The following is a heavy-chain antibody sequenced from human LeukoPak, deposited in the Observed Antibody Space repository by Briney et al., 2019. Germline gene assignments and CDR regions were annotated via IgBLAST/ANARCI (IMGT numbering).Heavy chain of an antibody. D-gene: IGHD2-2*01. J-gene: IGHJ6*03. Sequence: ASVKVSRKASGYTCTSYDINWVRQATGQGLEWMGWMNPNSDNTAYAQKFQGRVTMTRNTSISTAFMELRSLRSEDTAVYYCARGKPACSSTSCYYYYYMDVWGKGTTVTISS. CDR3: ARGKPACSSTSCYYYYYMDV. V-gene: IGHV1-8*01. CDR1: GYTCTSYD. CDR2: MNPNSDNT.